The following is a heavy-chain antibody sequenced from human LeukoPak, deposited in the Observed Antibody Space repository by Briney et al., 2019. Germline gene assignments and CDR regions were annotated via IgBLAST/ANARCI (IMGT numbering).Heavy chain of an antibody. CDR2: IKQDESEK. CDR3: ATYSGVHHKTFDD. D-gene: IGHD1-26*01. J-gene: IGHJ4*02. Sequence: PGGSLRLSCAASGISLSRYWMSWVRQAPGEGLERVANIKQDESEKDYVDSVRGRFTISRDDAQNSLYLQMNSLRAEDTALYYCATYSGVHHKTFDDWGQGTLVTVSS. V-gene: IGHV3-7*03. CDR1: GISLSRYW.